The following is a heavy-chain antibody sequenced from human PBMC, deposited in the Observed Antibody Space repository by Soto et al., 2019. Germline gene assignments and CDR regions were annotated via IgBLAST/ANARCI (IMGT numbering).Heavy chain of an antibody. CDR3: ARRYGYSFDY. CDR2: IYYSGST. D-gene: IGHD1-1*01. J-gene: IGHJ4*02. V-gene: IGHV4-59*08. CDR1: VCSISSYY. Sequence: QVQLQESGPGLVKPSETLSLTCTVSVCSISSYYWSWIRQPPGKGLEWIGYIYYSGSTNYNPSLKSRVTISVDTSKNQFSLKLSSVTAADTAVYYCARRYGYSFDYWGQGTLVTVSS.